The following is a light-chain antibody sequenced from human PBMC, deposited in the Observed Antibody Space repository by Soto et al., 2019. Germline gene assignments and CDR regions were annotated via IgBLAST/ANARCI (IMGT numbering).Light chain of an antibody. J-gene: IGKJ4*01. CDR3: QQRSYWR. CDR1: QGISKY. CDR2: DAS. Sequence: EMVLTQSPATLSLSPGERATLSCRASQGISKYMAWYQQKPGQAPRLLIYDASIRATGIPARFSGNGSRTDFTLTTTSLEPEDFAVYYCQQRSYWRFGGGTRVQIQ. V-gene: IGKV3-11*01.